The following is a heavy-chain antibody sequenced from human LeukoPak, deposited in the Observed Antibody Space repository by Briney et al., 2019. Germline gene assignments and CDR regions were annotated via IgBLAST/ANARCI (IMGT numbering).Heavy chain of an antibody. CDR2: IRTSSSYI. Sequence: GGSLRLSCAASGFTFSSYSMNWVRQAPGKGLEWVSSIRTSSSYIYYAGSVKGRFTISRDNTKNSLYLQMNSLRAEDTAVYCCARCLEGGDILTGSGYWGQGTLVTVSS. CDR1: GFTFSSYS. CDR3: ARCLEGGDILTGSGY. J-gene: IGHJ4*02. V-gene: IGHV3-21*01. D-gene: IGHD3-9*01.